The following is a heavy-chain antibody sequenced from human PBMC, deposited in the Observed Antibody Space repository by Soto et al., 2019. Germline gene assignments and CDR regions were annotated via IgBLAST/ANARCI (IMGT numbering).Heavy chain of an antibody. J-gene: IGHJ6*02. Sequence: GGSLRLSCAASGFTFSSYGMHWVRQAPGKGLEWVTVLWYDGSNKYYADSVKGRFTISRDNSKNTLYLQMNSLRAEDTAVYYCARDSAYGDYVNGLNRPSYGMDVWGQGTTVTVSS. CDR3: ARDSAYGDYVNGLNRPSYGMDV. CDR2: LWYDGSNK. V-gene: IGHV3-33*01. CDR1: GFTFSSYG. D-gene: IGHD4-17*01.